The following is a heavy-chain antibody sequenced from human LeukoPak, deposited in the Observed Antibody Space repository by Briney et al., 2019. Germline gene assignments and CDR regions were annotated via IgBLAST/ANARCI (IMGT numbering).Heavy chain of an antibody. CDR1: GFTFSSYS. CDR3: AKIFPHYYGSGSYYPPSDI. V-gene: IGHV3-21*01. D-gene: IGHD3-10*01. CDR2: IGSSGSYI. J-gene: IGHJ3*02. Sequence: PGGSLRLSCAASGFTFSSYSMNWVRQAPGKGLEWVSSIGSSGSYIYYADSLTGRFTISRDNAKNSLYLQMNSLRAEDTAVYYCAKIFPHYYGSGSYYPPSDIWGQGTMVTVSS.